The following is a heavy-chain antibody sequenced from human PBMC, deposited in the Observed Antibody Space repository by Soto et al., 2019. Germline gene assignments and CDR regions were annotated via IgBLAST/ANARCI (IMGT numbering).Heavy chain of an antibody. CDR2: ISAYNGNT. Sequence: ASVKVSCKASGYAFTNYGFNWARQAPGQGLEWMGWISAYNGNTHYAQKFQGRVTMTRDTSTSTVYMELSSLRSEDTAVYYCAKSPYYDILTGPLYFDYWGQGTLVTVSS. CDR3: AKSPYYDILTGPLYFDY. V-gene: IGHV1-18*04. CDR1: GYAFTNYG. D-gene: IGHD3-9*01. J-gene: IGHJ4*02.